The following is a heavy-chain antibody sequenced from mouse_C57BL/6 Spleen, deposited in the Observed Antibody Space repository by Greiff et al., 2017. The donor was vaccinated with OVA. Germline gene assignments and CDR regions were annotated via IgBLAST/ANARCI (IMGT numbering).Heavy chain of an antibody. V-gene: IGHV1-15*01. CDR2: IDPETGGT. D-gene: IGHD1-1*01. J-gene: IGHJ2*01. CDR3: TRRGSSILFDY. CDR1: GYTFTDYE. Sequence: QVQLQQSGAELVRPGASVTLSCKASGYTFTDYEMHWVKQTPVHGLEWIGAIDPETGGTAYNQKFKGKAILTADKSSSTAYMELRSLTSEDSAVYYCTRRGSSILFDYWGQGTTLTVSS.